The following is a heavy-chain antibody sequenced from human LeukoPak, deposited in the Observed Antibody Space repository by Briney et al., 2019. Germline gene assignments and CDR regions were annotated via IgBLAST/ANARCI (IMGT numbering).Heavy chain of an antibody. D-gene: IGHD6-19*01. CDR3: AKGSIAVADVDYFDY. CDR2: ISYDGSNK. V-gene: IGHV3-30*18. J-gene: IGHJ4*02. CDR1: GFTFSSYG. Sequence: GGSLRLSCAASGFTFSSYGMQWVRQAPGKGVEWVAVISYDGSNKYYADSFHRRFPISRHNSKTTLYLQMNSLTAEDTAVYYCAKGSIAVADVDYFDYWGQGTLVTVSS.